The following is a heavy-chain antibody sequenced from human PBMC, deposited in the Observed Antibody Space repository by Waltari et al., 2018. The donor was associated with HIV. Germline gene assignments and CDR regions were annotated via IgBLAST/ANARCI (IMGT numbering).Heavy chain of an antibody. V-gene: IGHV4-39*01. CDR1: GGSISSSSYY. Sequence: QLQLQESGPGLVKPSETLSLTCTVSGGSISSSSYYWGWIRQPPGKGLEWIGSIYYSGSTYSNPSLKSRVTISVDTSKNQFSLKLSSVTAADTAVYYCARPIVVGALGYGMDVWGQGTTVTVSS. J-gene: IGHJ6*02. CDR3: ARPIVVGALGYGMDV. D-gene: IGHD2-2*01. CDR2: IYYSGST.